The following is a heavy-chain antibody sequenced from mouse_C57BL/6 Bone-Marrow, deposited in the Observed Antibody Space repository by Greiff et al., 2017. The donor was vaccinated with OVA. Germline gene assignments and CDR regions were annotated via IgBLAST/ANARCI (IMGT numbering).Heavy chain of an antibody. Sequence: QVQLQQPGAELVKPGASVKLSCKASGYTFTSYWMHWVKQRPGQGLEWIGMIHPNSGSTNYNEKFKSKATLTVDKSSSPAYMQLSSLTSEDSAVYYCARWGGYCLFDYWGQGTTLTVSS. CDR1: GYTFTSYW. CDR2: IHPNSGST. J-gene: IGHJ2*01. D-gene: IGHD2-3*01. CDR3: ARWGGYCLFDY. V-gene: IGHV1-64*01.